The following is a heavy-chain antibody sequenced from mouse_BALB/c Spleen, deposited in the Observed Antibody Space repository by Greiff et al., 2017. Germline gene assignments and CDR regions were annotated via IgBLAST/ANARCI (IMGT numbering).Heavy chain of an antibody. V-gene: IGHV1-14*01. CDR1: GYTFTSYV. CDR3: ARRDYRYAMDY. J-gene: IGHJ4*01. Sequence: EVKLMESGPELVKPGASVKMSCKASGYTFTSYVMHWVKQKPGQGLEWIGYINPYNDGTKYNEKFKGKATLTSDKSSSTAYMELSSLTSEDSAVYYCARRDYRYAMDYWGQGTSVTVSS. D-gene: IGHD1-1*02. CDR2: INPYNDGT.